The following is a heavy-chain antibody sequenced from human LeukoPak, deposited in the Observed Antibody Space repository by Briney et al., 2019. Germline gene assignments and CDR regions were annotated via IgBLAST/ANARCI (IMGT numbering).Heavy chain of an antibody. CDR1: GFTFTRYG. J-gene: IGHJ4*02. D-gene: IGHD4-17*01. CDR3: AKESRDYGDYDY. Sequence: GGSLRLSCAATGFTFTRYGMSWVRQAPGKGLEWVSAISGSGGSTYYADSVKGRVTISRDNSKSTMYMQMNRLRAEDPAVSYCAKESRDYGDYDYWGQGTLVTVSS. V-gene: IGHV3-23*01. CDR2: ISGSGGST.